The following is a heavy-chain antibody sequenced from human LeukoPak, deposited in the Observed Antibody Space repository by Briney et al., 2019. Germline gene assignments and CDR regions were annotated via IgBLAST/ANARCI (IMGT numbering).Heavy chain of an antibody. J-gene: IGHJ4*02. D-gene: IGHD3-22*01. Sequence: PGGSLRLSCAASGFTLGTYAMHWVRQAPGKGLEYVSSISSNGGFTYYANSVKGRFTISRDNSKNMLYLQMGSLGADDMAVYYCARDLYDSSGQPNDYWGQGTLVTVSS. CDR3: ARDLYDSSGQPNDY. V-gene: IGHV3-64*01. CDR2: ISSNGGFT. CDR1: GFTLGTYA.